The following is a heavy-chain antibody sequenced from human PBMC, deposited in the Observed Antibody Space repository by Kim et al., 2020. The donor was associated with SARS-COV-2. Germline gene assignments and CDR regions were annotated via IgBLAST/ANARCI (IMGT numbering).Heavy chain of an antibody. V-gene: IGHV3-23*01. Sequence: YSADSVKGRFTISRDNSNNTRYLQMNSLRAEDTAVYYCAKDWSSVAGTLPWGQGTMVTVSS. J-gene: IGHJ3*01. CDR3: AKDWSSVAGTLP. D-gene: IGHD6-19*01.